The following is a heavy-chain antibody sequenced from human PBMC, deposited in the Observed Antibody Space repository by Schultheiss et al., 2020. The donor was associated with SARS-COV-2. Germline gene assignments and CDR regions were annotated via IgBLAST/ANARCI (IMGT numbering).Heavy chain of an antibody. CDR3: ARRGVVPAAIPFDY. V-gene: IGHV4-59*08. CDR1: GGSFSAYY. Sequence: SETLSLTCAVYGGSFSAYYWSWIRQPPGKGLEWIGYIYYSGSTYYNPSLKSRVTISVDTSKNQFSLKLSSVTAADTAVYYCARRGVVPAAIPFDYWGQGTLVTVSS. D-gene: IGHD2-2*01. J-gene: IGHJ4*02. CDR2: IYYSGST.